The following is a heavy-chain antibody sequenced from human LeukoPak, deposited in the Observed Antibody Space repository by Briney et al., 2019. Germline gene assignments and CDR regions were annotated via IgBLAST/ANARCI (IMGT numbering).Heavy chain of an antibody. Sequence: SETLSLTCTVSGGSISSYYWSWIRQPPGKGLEWIGYIYYSGSTNYNPSLKSRVTISVDTSKNQFSLKLSSVTAEDTAVYYCARINYYDSSAFDIWGQGTMVTVSS. J-gene: IGHJ3*02. CDR1: GGSISSYY. V-gene: IGHV4-59*01. D-gene: IGHD3-22*01. CDR3: ARINYYDSSAFDI. CDR2: IYYSGST.